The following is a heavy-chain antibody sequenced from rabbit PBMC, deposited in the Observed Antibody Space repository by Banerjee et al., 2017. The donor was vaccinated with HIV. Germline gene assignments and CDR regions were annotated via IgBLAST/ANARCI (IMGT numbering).Heavy chain of an antibody. D-gene: IGHD8-1*01. CDR1: GFSFSSSYY. V-gene: IGHV1S40*01. CDR2: IYAGSSGST. CDR3: ARDACSSYYTFSRLDL. Sequence: QSLEESGGDLVKPGASLILTCTASGFSFSSSYYMCWVRQAPGKGLEWIACIYAGSSGSTDYASWARGRFTISKTSSTTVTLQMTSLTAADTATYFCARDACSSYYTFSRLDLWGPGTLVTVS. J-gene: IGHJ3*01.